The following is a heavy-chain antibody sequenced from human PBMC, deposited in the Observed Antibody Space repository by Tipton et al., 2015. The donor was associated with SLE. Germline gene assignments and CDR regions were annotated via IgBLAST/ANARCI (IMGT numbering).Heavy chain of an antibody. CDR3: ASGETDCYGSRGAWYFDY. CDR1: GGTFSSYT. J-gene: IGHJ4*02. V-gene: IGHV1-69*09. CDR2: IIPILGIA. Sequence: QVQLVQSGAEVKKPGSSVKVSCKASGGTFSSYTISWVRQAPGQGLEWMGRIIPILGIANYAQKFQGRVTITADKSTSTAYMELSSLRSEDTAVYYCASGETDCYGSRGAWYFDYWGQGTLGTVSS. D-gene: IGHD3-10*01.